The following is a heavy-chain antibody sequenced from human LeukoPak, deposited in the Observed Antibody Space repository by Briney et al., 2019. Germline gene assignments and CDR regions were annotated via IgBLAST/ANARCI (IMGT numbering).Heavy chain of an antibody. J-gene: IGHJ4*02. D-gene: IGHD3-10*01. Sequence: GGSLRLSCAASGSTFNNYAMNWVRQTPGGRLEWVSFIGISSGPLLYADSVKGRFTISRDNAKASVYLQMNRLRAEDTAVYYCARAKGYTSSYSFDYGGQGILVTVSS. V-gene: IGHV3-48*04. CDR3: ARAKGYTSSYSFDY. CDR2: IGISSGPL. CDR1: GSTFNNYA.